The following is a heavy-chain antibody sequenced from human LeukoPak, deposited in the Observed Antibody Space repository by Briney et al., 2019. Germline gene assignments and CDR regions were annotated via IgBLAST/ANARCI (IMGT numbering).Heavy chain of an antibody. Sequence: SETLSLTCAVHGVSFSGYYWTWIRQPPGKGLEWIGEINHSGTTNYNPSLKSRVTISVDTSKNQFSLKLSSVTAADTAVYYCATSGYAGWANNYWGQGTLVTVSS. J-gene: IGHJ4*02. D-gene: IGHD5-12*01. CDR1: GVSFSGYY. CDR3: ATSGYAGWANNY. V-gene: IGHV4-34*01. CDR2: INHSGTT.